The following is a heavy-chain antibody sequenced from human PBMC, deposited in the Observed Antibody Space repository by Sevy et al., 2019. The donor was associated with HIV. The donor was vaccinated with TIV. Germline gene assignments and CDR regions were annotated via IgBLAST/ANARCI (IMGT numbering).Heavy chain of an antibody. V-gene: IGHV3-11*01. CDR2: ISGSDNTI. Sequence: GGSLRLPCAASGFTFSDYYMSWIRQAPGKGLEWISYISGSDNTIYYADSVKGRFSISRDNAKNSLYLQMSSLRAEDTAVYFCARDHVKDGDLGDYYYFAMDVWGQGTTVTVSS. J-gene: IGHJ6*02. CDR1: GFTFSDYY. CDR3: ARDHVKDGDLGDYYYFAMDV. D-gene: IGHD4-17*01.